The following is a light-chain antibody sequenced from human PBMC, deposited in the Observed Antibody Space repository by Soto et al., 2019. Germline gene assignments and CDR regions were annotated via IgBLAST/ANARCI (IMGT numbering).Light chain of an antibody. J-gene: IGLJ1*01. CDR3: SSYTSSIPYV. CDR1: SSDVGGYNY. CDR2: DVS. Sequence: QSALTQPASVSGSPGQSITISCTGTSSDVGGYNYVSWYQQHPGKAPKLMIYDVSNRPSGVSNRFSGSKSGNTASLTISGLQAEDEADYYGSSYTSSIPYVFGTGTKVTVL. V-gene: IGLV2-14*01.